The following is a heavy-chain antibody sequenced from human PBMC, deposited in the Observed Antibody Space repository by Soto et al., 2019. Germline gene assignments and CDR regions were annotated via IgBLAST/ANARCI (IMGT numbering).Heavy chain of an antibody. D-gene: IGHD3-10*01. Sequence: GGSLRLSCAASGFTFSSYAMSWVRQAPGKGLEWVSAISGSGGSTYYADSVKGRFTISRDNSKNTLYLQMNSLRAEDTAVYYCAKDSSSKVRGVIGYFDYWGQGTLVTVSS. CDR2: ISGSGGST. V-gene: IGHV3-23*01. CDR3: AKDSSSKVRGVIGYFDY. CDR1: GFTFSSYA. J-gene: IGHJ4*02.